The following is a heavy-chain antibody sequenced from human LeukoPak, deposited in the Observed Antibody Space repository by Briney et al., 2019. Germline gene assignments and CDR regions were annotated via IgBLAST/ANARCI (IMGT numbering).Heavy chain of an antibody. CDR1: DASISASY. V-gene: IGHV4-59*01. CDR3: ARRYCTSGACYNDY. D-gene: IGHD2-8*01. CDR2: IYHTGNT. J-gene: IGHJ4*02. Sequence: SETLSLTCSVSDASISASYWTWIRQPPGKGLQWIGYIYHTGNTNYNPSLKSRVTISLDMSNNQISLKLTSVTAADTAVYYCARRYCTSGACYNDYWGQGTLVTVSS.